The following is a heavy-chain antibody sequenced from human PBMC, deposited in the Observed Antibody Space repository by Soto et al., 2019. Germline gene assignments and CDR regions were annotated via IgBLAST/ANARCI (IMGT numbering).Heavy chain of an antibody. J-gene: IGHJ6*02. V-gene: IGHV3-33*01. D-gene: IGHD5-12*01. Sequence: QVQLVESGGGVDQPGRSLRLSCAASGFTFSSYGMHWVRQAPGKGLEWVAVIWYDGSNKYYADSVKGRFTISRDNSKNTLYLQMNSLRAEDTALYYCARPSRDGYNFGPDYYYYGMAVWGQGTTVTVSS. CDR3: ARPSRDGYNFGPDYYYYGMAV. CDR2: IWYDGSNK. CDR1: GFTFSSYG.